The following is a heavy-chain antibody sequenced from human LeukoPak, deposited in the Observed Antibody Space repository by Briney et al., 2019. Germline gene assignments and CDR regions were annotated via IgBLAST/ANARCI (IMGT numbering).Heavy chain of an antibody. Sequence: PGGSLRLSCAASGFTFSNFWMSWVRQAPGKGLEWVANIRQDGGDTYYVDSVKGRFTISRDNAKNSLFLQMTSLRAEDTAMYYCAIYRKFDSSASEPRFDYWGQGTLVTVSS. J-gene: IGHJ4*02. CDR1: GFTFSNFW. CDR3: AIYRKFDSSASEPRFDY. D-gene: IGHD3-22*01. CDR2: IRQDGGDT. V-gene: IGHV3-7*05.